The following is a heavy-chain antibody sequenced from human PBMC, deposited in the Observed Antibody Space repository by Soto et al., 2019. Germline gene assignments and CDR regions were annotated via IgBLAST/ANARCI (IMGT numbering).Heavy chain of an antibody. J-gene: IGHJ6*02. Sequence: ASVKVSCKASGYTFTGYYMHWVRQAPGQGLEWMGWINPNSGGTNYAQKFQGWVTMTRDTSISTAYMELSRLRSDDTAVYYCARDGSGYDQGYYYGMDVWGQGTTVTV. CDR3: ARDGSGYDQGYYYGMDV. D-gene: IGHD5-12*01. V-gene: IGHV1-2*04. CDR2: INPNSGGT. CDR1: GYTFTGYY.